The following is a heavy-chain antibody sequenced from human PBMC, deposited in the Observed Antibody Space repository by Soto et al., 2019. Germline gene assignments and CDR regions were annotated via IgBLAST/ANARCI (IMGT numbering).Heavy chain of an antibody. CDR3: TKGAHLDD. V-gene: IGHV3-23*01. Sequence: VQVLESGGGLVQPGGSLRLSCAASGFSFSTYDMSWVRQSPGKGLDWVSVIIGSDGSTYYAHSVKGRFTISRDNSQNTLYLRMSGLRVDDTAVYYCTKGAHLDDWGPGTLVIVSS. CDR2: IIGSDGST. J-gene: IGHJ4*02. CDR1: GFSFSTYD.